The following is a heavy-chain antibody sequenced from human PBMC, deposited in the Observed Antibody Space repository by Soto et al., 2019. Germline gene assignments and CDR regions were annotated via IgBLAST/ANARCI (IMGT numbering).Heavy chain of an antibody. CDR3: ARGQEGVVATH. CDR2: IKDGGRT. D-gene: IGHD5-12*01. J-gene: IGHJ4*02. V-gene: IGHV4-34*01. CDR1: GGSLSGYY. Sequence: QVQLQQWGAGLLKPSETLSLNCAANGGSLSGYYWSWIRQPPGKGLEWIGEIKDGGRTNYSPSLRSRATISSVTCTNPCALRLYSVTAADTGVYYCARGQEGVVATHWDQGTLVTVSS.